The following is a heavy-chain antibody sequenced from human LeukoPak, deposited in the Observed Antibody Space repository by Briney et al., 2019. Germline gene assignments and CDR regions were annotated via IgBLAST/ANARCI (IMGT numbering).Heavy chain of an antibody. D-gene: IGHD1-7*01. CDR1: GFTFSSYD. CDR3: ARVPNWNSVNWFDP. J-gene: IGHJ5*02. CDR2: ISSTSSYI. V-gene: IGHV3-21*01. Sequence: GGSLRLACAASGFTFSSYDMNWVRQAPGKGLEWVSSISSTSSYIYYADSVKGRFTISRDNAKNPLYLQMNSLRAGDTAVYYCARVPNWNSVNWFDPWGQGTLVTVSS.